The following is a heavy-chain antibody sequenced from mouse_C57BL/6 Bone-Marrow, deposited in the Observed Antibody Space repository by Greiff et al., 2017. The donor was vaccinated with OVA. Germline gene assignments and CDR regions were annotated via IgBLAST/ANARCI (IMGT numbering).Heavy chain of an antibody. CDR3: ARKTTVVATDWYFDV. Sequence: VQLQQSGAELMKPGASVKLSCKATGYTFTGYWMEWVKQRPGHGLEWIGEILPGSGSTNYNEKFKGKATFTAATSSNTAYMQLSSLPTEDSAIYYCARKTTVVATDWYFDVWGTGTTVTVSS. CDR2: ILPGSGST. J-gene: IGHJ1*03. V-gene: IGHV1-9*01. CDR1: GYTFTGYW. D-gene: IGHD1-1*01.